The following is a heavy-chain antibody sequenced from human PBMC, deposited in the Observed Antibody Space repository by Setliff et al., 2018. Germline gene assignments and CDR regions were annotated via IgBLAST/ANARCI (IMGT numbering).Heavy chain of an antibody. Sequence: TSETLSLTCTVSGGSIRNYYWSWIRQPPGKGLEWIGYIYYSGNTNYNPSLKSRVTISVDTSKNQFSLKLSPVTAADTAVYFCARGYYNFLSGYYTPYYFDYWGQGTLVTVSS. CDR1: GGSIRNYY. J-gene: IGHJ4*02. D-gene: IGHD3-3*01. CDR2: IYYSGNT. CDR3: ARGYYNFLSGYYTPYYFDY. V-gene: IGHV4-59*01.